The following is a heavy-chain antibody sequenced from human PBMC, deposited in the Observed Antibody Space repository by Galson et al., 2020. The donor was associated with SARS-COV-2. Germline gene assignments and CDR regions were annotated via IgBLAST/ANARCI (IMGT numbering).Heavy chain of an antibody. CDR1: GFTFSDYE. CDR3: ASPYLAAASFFGAFDI. J-gene: IGHJ3*02. CDR2: ISSSGTNI. Sequence: GGSLRLSCAGSGFTFSDYEMNWVRQGPGQGLEWISYISSSGTNIYYADSVKGRFTISRDNAKNSLYLQMTSLRAEDTAVYYCASPYLAAASFFGAFDIWGPGTMVTVSS. V-gene: IGHV3-48*03. D-gene: IGHD6-13*01.